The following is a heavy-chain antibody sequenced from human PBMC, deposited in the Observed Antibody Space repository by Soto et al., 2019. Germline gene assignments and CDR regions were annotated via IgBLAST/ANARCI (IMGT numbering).Heavy chain of an antibody. CDR2: ISGSGGST. CDR3: ARQIAAAGNNWFDP. V-gene: IGHV3-23*01. CDR1: GFTFSSYA. Sequence: GGSLRLSCAASGFTFSSYAMSWVRQAPGKGLEWVSAISGSGGSTYYADSVKGRFTISRDNSKNTLYLQVNSLRAEDTAVYYCARQIAAAGNNWFDPWGQGTLVTVPS. J-gene: IGHJ5*02. D-gene: IGHD6-13*01.